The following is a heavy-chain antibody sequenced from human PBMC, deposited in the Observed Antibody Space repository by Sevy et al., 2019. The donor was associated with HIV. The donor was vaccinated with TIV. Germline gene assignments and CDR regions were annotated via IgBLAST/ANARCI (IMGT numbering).Heavy chain of an antibody. V-gene: IGHV3-74*01. CDR2: VDNDGSGT. CDR1: GFTFTNYW. CDR3: TRDMYGIDY. D-gene: IGHD2-8*01. J-gene: IGHJ4*02. Sequence: GGCLRLSCAASGFTFTNYWMHWVRQAPGKGLVWVSRVDNDGSGTNYADSVKGRFTISRDNAKNTVYLQMNSLGAEDTAVYSCTRDMYGIDYWGQGTVVTVSS.